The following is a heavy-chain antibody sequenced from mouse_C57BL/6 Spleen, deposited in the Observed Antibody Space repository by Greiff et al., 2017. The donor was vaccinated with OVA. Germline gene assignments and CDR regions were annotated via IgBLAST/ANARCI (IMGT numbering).Heavy chain of an antibody. Sequence: VQLQQSGAELVRPGASVKLSCTASGFNIKDDYMHWVKQRPEQGLEWIGWIDPENGDTEYASKFQGKATITADTSSNTAYLQLSSLTSEDTAVYYCTTLVGNDYAMDYWGQGTSVTVSS. CDR2: IDPENGDT. D-gene: IGHD2-10*02. J-gene: IGHJ4*01. CDR3: TTLVGNDYAMDY. CDR1: GFNIKDDY. V-gene: IGHV14-4*01.